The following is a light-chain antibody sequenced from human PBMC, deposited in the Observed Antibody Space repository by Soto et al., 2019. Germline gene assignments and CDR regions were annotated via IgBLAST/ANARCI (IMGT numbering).Light chain of an antibody. Sequence: DVVMTQSPLSLPVTLGQPASISCRSSQSLVNSDGNTYLNWFQQRPGQSPRRLIYKVSNRDSGVPDRFSGSGSGTDFTLRISRVEAEDVGVYYCMQGAHWPFTFGPGIKVDIE. V-gene: IGKV2-30*01. J-gene: IGKJ3*01. CDR3: MQGAHWPFT. CDR1: QSLVNSDGNTY. CDR2: KVS.